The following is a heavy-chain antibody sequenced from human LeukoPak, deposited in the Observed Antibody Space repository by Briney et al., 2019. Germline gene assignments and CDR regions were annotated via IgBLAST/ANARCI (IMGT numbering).Heavy chain of an antibody. CDR1: GFTFSSYS. D-gene: IGHD6-13*01. CDR3: AKRYSSSWYSSYYFDY. CDR2: ISSSSSYI. V-gene: IGHV3-21*01. J-gene: IGHJ4*02. Sequence: GGSLRLSCAASGFTFSSYSMNWVRQAPGKGLEWVSSISSSSSYIYYADSVKGRFTISRDNAKNSLYLQMNSLRAEDTAVYYCAKRYSSSWYSSYYFDYWGQGTLVTVSS.